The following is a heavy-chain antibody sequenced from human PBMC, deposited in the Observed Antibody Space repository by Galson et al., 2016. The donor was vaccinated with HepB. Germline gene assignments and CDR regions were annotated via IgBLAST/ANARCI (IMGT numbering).Heavy chain of an antibody. CDR2: ISPDGGTT. V-gene: IGHV3-74*01. D-gene: IGHD5-24*01. Sequence: SLRLSCAASGFTFDNHWMHWVRQAPGKGLVWVSRISPDGGTTNYADSVRGRFTISRDNSKNTLYLQMNSLRAEDTAVYYCARAPLEMATIQRGYFDYWGQGTTVTVSS. J-gene: IGHJ4*03. CDR3: ARAPLEMATIQRGYFDY. CDR1: GFTFDNHW.